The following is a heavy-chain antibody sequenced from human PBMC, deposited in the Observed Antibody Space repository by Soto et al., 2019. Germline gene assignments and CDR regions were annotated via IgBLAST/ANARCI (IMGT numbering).Heavy chain of an antibody. D-gene: IGHD2-15*01. CDR3: ARGGYCSGGSCYTTPLDY. CDR1: GGSISSGGYY. J-gene: IGHJ4*02. V-gene: IGHV4-31*03. CDR2: IYYSGST. Sequence: QVQLQESGPGLVKPSQTLSLTCTVSGGSISSGGYYWSWIRQHPGKGLEWIGYIYYSGSTYYNPSLKRRVTIAVDTSKNQFSLKLSSVTAADTAVYYCARGGYCSGGSCYTTPLDYWGQGTLVTVSS.